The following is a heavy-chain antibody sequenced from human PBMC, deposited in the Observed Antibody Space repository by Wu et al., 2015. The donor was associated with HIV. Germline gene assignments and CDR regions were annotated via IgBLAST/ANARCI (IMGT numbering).Heavy chain of an antibody. D-gene: IGHD4-17*01. V-gene: IGHV1-69*05. CDR1: GGTFSSNV. J-gene: IGHJ4*02. CDR2: IIPSFVTA. Sequence: QVQLVQSGAEVKKPGSSVKVSCKSSGGTFSSNVISWVRQAPGQGLEWMGAIIPSFVTAHYAQNFQGRLTITTDESTSTAYMELSNLRSEDTALYYCATERGEVDDYGDYILGRIYYFDSWARERWSPSPQ. CDR3: ATERGEVDDYGDYILGRIYYFDS.